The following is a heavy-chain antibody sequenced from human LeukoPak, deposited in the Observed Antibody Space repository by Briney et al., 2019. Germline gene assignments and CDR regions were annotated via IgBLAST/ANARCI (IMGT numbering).Heavy chain of an antibody. D-gene: IGHD6-6*01. Sequence: PGGSLRLSCAASGFTFSSYAMSWVRQAPGKGLGWVSAISGSGGSTYYADSVNGRFSISRDNSKNTLYLQMNNLRAEDTAVYYCAKGSVGLIAARPIPTNWGQGTLVTVSS. CDR1: GFTFSSYA. CDR2: ISGSGGST. V-gene: IGHV3-23*01. J-gene: IGHJ4*02. CDR3: AKGSVGLIAARPIPTN.